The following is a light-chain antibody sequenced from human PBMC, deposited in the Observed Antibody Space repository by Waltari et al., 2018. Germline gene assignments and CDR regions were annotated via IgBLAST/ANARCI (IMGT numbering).Light chain of an antibody. CDR2: GAS. V-gene: IGKV3-15*01. CDR1: ESVSGS. CDR3: QQYSKWPPLT. Sequence: EIVMTQSPATLSVSPGERATFSCRASESVSGSLAWYQQRPGQAPRLLIYGASTRATGTPARFSGSGSGTEFTLTISSLQSEDFAVYYCQQYSKWPPLTFGGGTKVEIK. J-gene: IGKJ4*01.